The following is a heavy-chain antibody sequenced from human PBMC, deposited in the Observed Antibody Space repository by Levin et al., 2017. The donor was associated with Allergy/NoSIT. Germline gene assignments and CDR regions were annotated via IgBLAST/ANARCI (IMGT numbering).Heavy chain of an antibody. CDR3: ARWAHDFGDYEDGKYYYYMDV. J-gene: IGHJ6*03. CDR1: GGSFSAYS. Sequence: PSETLSLTCTFHGGSFSAYSWNWIRQPPGKGLEWIGEINQSGSTKYNPSLKSRIAMSVDTSMNHLSLTLNSVSAADTAVYYCARWAHDFGDYEDGKYYYYMDVWGEGTTVTVSS. D-gene: IGHD4-17*01. CDR2: INQSGST. V-gene: IGHV4-34*01.